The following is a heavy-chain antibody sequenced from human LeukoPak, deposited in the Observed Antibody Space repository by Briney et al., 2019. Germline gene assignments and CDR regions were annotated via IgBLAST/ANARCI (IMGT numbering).Heavy chain of an antibody. CDR1: GFTFSSYW. D-gene: IGHD3-10*01. J-gene: IGHJ4*02. Sequence: GGSLRLSCLASGFTFSSYWMHWVRQAPGKGLVWVSGISPSADIKYYADSVKGRFTISRDNSKNMLYLEVISLTADDTAVYYCAKDDAWLRFGEWSQGTLVTVSS. V-gene: IGHV3-23*01. CDR3: AKDDAWLRFGE. CDR2: ISPSADIK.